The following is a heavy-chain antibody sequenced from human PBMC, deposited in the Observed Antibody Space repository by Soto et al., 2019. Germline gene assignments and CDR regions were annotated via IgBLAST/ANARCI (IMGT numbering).Heavy chain of an antibody. CDR3: ARLPRDPTIFGVVISLDYYYGMDV. CDR2: IDPSDSYT. CDR1: GYSFTSYW. Sequence: GESLKISCKGSGYSFTSYWISWVRQMPGKGLEWMGRIDPSDSYTNYSPSFQGHVTISADKSISTAYLQWSSLKASDTAMYYCARLPRDPTIFGVVISLDYYYGMDVWGQGTTVTVS. J-gene: IGHJ6*02. D-gene: IGHD3-3*01. V-gene: IGHV5-10-1*01.